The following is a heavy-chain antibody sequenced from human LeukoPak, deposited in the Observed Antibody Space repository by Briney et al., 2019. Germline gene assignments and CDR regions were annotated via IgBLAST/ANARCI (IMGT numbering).Heavy chain of an antibody. D-gene: IGHD2-15*01. J-gene: IGHJ3*02. V-gene: IGHV4-34*01. CDR1: GGSFSGYY. CDR3: ARGRVSRWWYGDDFDI. CDR2: INHSGST. Sequence: SETLSLTCAVYGGSFSGYYWSWIRQPPGKGLEWIGEINHSGSTNYNPSLKSRVTISVDTSKNQFSLKLSPVTAADTAVYYCARGRVSRWWYGDDFDIWGKGTMVTVSS.